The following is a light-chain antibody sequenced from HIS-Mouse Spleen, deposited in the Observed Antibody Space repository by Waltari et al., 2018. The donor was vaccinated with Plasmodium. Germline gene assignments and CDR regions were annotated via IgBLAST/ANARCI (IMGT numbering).Light chain of an antibody. CDR2: QGS. CDR3: QAWDSSTDYV. CDR1: QLGDKY. Sequence: SYELTQPPSVSVSPGQTASITCPGDQLGDKYACWYQQKPGQSPVLVIYQGSKRPSGIPERFSGSNSGNTATLTISGTQAMDEADYYCQAWDSSTDYVFGTGTKVTVL. J-gene: IGLJ1*01. V-gene: IGLV3-1*01.